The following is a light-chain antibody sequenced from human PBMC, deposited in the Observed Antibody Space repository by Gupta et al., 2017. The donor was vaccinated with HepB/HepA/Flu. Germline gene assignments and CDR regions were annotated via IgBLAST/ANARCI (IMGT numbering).Light chain of an antibody. CDR1: KSISSY. CDR2: EAS. V-gene: IGKV3-11*01. Sequence: IVLTPSPAILTCTPGEKPALSCRSSKSISSYLAWYQQRHGQDPRILIYEASNRATGIPARFSGSSAGTDFTLTISSQVPEDFAVYYCQQRSNWPLTFGGGTKVEIK. J-gene: IGKJ4*01. CDR3: QQRSNWPLT.